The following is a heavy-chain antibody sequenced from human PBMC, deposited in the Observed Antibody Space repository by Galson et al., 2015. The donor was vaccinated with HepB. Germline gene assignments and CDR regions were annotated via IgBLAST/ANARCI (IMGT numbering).Heavy chain of an antibody. CDR1: GFTFSSYA. CDR3: ATSPPSIAVAGTVYYYYYMDV. D-gene: IGHD6-19*01. V-gene: IGHV3-23*01. CDR2: ISGSGGST. Sequence: SLRLSCAASGFTFSSYAMSWVRQAPGKGLEWVSAISGSGGSTYYADSVKGRFTISRDNSKNTLYLQMNSLRAEDTAVYYCATSPPSIAVAGTVYYYYYMDVWGKGTTVTVSS. J-gene: IGHJ6*03.